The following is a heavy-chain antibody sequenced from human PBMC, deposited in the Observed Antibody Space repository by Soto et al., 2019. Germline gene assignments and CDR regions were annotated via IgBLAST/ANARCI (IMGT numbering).Heavy chain of an antibody. CDR1: GYTFTSYG. CDR2: ISAYNGNT. J-gene: IGHJ4*02. Sequence: GASVKVSCKASGYTFTSYGISWVRQAPGQGLERMGWISAYNGNTNYAQKLQGRVTMTTDTSTSTAYMELRSLRSDDTAVYYCARGYCSGGSCQNFDYWGQGTLVTVSS. V-gene: IGHV1-18*01. D-gene: IGHD2-15*01. CDR3: ARGYCSGGSCQNFDY.